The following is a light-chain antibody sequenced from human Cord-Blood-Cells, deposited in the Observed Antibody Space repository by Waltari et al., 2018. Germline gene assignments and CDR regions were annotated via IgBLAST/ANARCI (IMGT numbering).Light chain of an antibody. CDR3: QAWDSSIVV. CDR2: QDS. J-gene: IGLJ2*01. V-gene: IGLV3-1*01. CDR1: KLGEKH. Sequence: SYELTQPPSVSVSPGQTASITCSGDKLGEKHACWYKQKPGQSPVLVIYQDSKRPSAIPERFSGFNAGNTATLTISGTQAMDEAYYYCQAWDSSIVVFGGGTKLTVL.